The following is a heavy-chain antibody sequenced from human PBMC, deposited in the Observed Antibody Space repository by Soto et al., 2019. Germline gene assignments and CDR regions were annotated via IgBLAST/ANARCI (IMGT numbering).Heavy chain of an antibody. D-gene: IGHD2-15*01. V-gene: IGHV3-7*01. CDR3: ARVQGRLPEYFKH. J-gene: IGHJ1*01. CDR2: IKQDGSEK. CDR1: GFTFSSYW. Sequence: GGSLRLSCAASGFTFSSYWMSWVRQAPGKGLEWVANIKQDGSEKYYVDSVKGRFTISRDNAKNSLYLQMNSLRAEDTAVYYCARVQGRLPEYFKHWGQGTLVTVSS.